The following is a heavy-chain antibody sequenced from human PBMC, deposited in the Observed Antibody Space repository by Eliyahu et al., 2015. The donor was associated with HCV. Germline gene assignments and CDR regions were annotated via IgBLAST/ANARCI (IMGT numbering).Heavy chain of an antibody. CDR1: GGSITTYY. CDR3: ASGGGGIAVAGTGGWFDP. CDR2: IHYSGST. V-gene: IGHV4-59*01. Sequence: QVQLQESGPGLVKPSETLSLTCTVXGGSITTYYWSWIRQPPGKGLXWIGYIHYSGSTNYNPSLKSRVTMSLHTSKNQFSLNLTSVTAADTAVYYCASGGGGIAVAGTGGWFDPWGQGTLVTVSS. D-gene: IGHD6-19*01. J-gene: IGHJ5*02.